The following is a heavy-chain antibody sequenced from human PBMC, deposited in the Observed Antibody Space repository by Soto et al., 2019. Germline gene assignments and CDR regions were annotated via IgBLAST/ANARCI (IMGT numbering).Heavy chain of an antibody. J-gene: IGHJ4*02. D-gene: IGHD2-2*03. CDR1: GLTFSSYG. CDR2: ISYDGSNK. CDR3: AKAGYGYCISSSCFYYFDY. V-gene: IGHV3-30*18. Sequence: PGGSLRLSCASSGLTFSSYGMHWVRQTPGKGLEWVTVISYDGSNKYYADSVKGRFTISRDNSKNTLYLQMDSLRAEDTAVYYCAKAGYGYCISSSCFYYFDYWGQGTLVTVSS.